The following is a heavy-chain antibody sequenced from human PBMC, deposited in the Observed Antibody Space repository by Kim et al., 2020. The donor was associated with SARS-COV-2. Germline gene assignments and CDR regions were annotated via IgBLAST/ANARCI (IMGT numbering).Heavy chain of an antibody. CDR1: GFTFNTFF. J-gene: IGHJ3*01. Sequence: GGSLRLSCAASGFTFNTFFMHCFRPAPGKGLEWVAVISYEGSRKHYADAVNGRFTITRDSFKNTLSLQMTGLTAEDAAVYCCATANGCLWCGDVHGDAF. CDR3: ATANGCLWCGDVHGDAF. D-gene: IGHD3-10*01. CDR2: ISYEGSRK. V-gene: IGHV3-30*14.